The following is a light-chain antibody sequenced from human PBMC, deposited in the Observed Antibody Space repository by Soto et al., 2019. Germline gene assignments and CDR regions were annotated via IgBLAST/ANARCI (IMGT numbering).Light chain of an antibody. CDR3: SSYAGGNNWV. V-gene: IGLV2-8*01. CDR1: SSDVGAHNY. Sequence: QSVLTQPPSASGSPGQSLTISCTGTSSDVGAHNYVSWYQQNPGKAPKLMLYDVNKRPSGVPDRFSGSKSGNTASLTVSGLQAEEEADYYCSSYAGGNNWVFGGGTQLTVL. CDR2: DVN. J-gene: IGLJ7*01.